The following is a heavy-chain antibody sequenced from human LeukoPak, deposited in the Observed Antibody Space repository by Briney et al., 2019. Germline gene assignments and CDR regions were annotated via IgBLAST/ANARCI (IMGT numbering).Heavy chain of an antibody. J-gene: IGHJ3*02. CDR1: GFTFSSYE. CDR3: AKDLVRYYDILTGYYLAGAFDI. D-gene: IGHD3-9*01. V-gene: IGHV3-48*03. Sequence: GGSLRLSCAASGFTFSSYEMNWVRQAPGKGLEWVSYISSSGSTIYYADSVKGRFTISRDNSKNTLYLQMNSLRAEDTAVYYCAKDLVRYYDILTGYYLAGAFDIWGQGTMVTVSS. CDR2: ISSSGSTI.